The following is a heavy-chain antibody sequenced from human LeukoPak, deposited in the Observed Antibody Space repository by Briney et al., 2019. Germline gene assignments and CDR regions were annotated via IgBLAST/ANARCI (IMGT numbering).Heavy chain of an antibody. V-gene: IGHV4-39*01. Sequence: SQTLSLTCTVSGGSISSGSYYWSWIRQPAGKGLEWIGSIYYSGSTYYNPSLKSRVTISVDTSKNQFSLKLSSVTAADTAVYYCARIRRYYYDSSGSLDYWGQGTLVTVSS. J-gene: IGHJ4*02. CDR3: ARIRRYYYDSSGSLDY. CDR1: GGSISSGSYY. CDR2: IYYSGST. D-gene: IGHD3-22*01.